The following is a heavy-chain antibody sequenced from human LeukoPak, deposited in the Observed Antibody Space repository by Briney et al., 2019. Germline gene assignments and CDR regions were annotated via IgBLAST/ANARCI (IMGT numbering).Heavy chain of an antibody. Sequence: ASVKVSCKASGYTFTDYYMHWVRQAPGQGLEWMGWINPNSGGTNYGQKFQGRVTMTRDTSISTAYMELSRLRSDDTAVYYCARDLTLYSYGYPFDYWGQGTLVTVSS. CDR3: ARDLTLYSYGYPFDY. D-gene: IGHD5-18*01. CDR1: GYTFTDYY. J-gene: IGHJ4*02. V-gene: IGHV1-2*02. CDR2: INPNSGGT.